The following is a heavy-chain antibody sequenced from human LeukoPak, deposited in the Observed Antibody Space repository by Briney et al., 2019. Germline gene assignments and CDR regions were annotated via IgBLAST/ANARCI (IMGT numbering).Heavy chain of an antibody. CDR1: GFTFSSYS. CDR2: ISSSSSYI. V-gene: IGHV3-21*01. Sequence: GGSLRLSCAASGFTFSSYSMNWVRQAPGKGLEWVSSISSSSSYIYYADSVKGRFTISRDNAKNSLYLQMNSPRAEDTAVYYCARIGYYYDSSGPSGAFDIWGQGTMVTVSS. J-gene: IGHJ3*02. D-gene: IGHD3-22*01. CDR3: ARIGYYYDSSGPSGAFDI.